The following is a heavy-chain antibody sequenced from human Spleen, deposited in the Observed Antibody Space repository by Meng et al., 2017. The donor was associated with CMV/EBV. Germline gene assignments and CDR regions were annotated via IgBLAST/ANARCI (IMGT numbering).Heavy chain of an antibody. CDR3: ASSYEPDYGDGTPDY. D-gene: IGHD4-17*01. J-gene: IGHJ4*02. CDR2: ISSSAAAI. V-gene: IGHV3-48*03. Sequence: GESLKISCAASGFTFNSYEMNWVRQAPGKGLEWISYISSSAAAISYADSVKGRFTISRDNAKNSLYLQMNNVRAEDTAVYYCASSYEPDYGDGTPDYWGQGTLVTVSS. CDR1: GFTFNSYE.